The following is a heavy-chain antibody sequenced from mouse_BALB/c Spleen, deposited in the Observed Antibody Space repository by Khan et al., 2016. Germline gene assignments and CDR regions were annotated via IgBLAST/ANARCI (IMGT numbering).Heavy chain of an antibody. D-gene: IGHD1-1*01. CDR2: ISYDGSN. CDR1: GYSITSGYY. V-gene: IGHV3-6*02. Sequence: EVQLQESGPGLVKPSQSLSLTCSVTGYSITSGYYWNWIRQFPGNKLEWMGYISYDGSNKYNPSLKNRISITRDTSKNQFFLKLNSVTTEDTATYYCAITTVAMDYWGQGTSVTVSS. J-gene: IGHJ4*01. CDR3: AITTVAMDY.